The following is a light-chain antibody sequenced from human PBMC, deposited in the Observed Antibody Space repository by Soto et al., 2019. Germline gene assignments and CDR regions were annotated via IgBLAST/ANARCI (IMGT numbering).Light chain of an antibody. J-gene: IGKJ1*01. V-gene: IGKV1-5*03. CDR2: KAS. CDR1: ESISGW. CDR3: QQYNSYPRT. Sequence: DIQMTQSPSTLSASVGDRVTITCRASESISGWLAWYQQKPGKAPKLVIFKASTLESGVPSRFSGSGSGTEVTLSISSLQPDDCAIYYCQQYNSYPRTFGQGTKVEIK.